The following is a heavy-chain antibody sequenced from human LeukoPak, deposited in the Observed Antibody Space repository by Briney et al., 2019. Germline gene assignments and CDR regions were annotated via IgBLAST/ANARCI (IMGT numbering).Heavy chain of an antibody. CDR2: ISWNSGSI. D-gene: IGHD7-27*01. CDR3: ARGLGIEVYFDY. Sequence: GGSLRLSCAASGFTFDNYAMHWVRQAPGKGLEWVSGISWNSGSIGYADSVKGRFTISRDNAKNSLYLQMNSLRAEDTALYYCARGLGIEVYFDYWGQGTLVTVSS. V-gene: IGHV3-9*01. J-gene: IGHJ4*02. CDR1: GFTFDNYA.